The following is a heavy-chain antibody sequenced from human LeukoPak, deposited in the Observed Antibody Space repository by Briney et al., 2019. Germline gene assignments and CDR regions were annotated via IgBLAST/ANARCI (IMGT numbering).Heavy chain of an antibody. J-gene: IGHJ4*02. V-gene: IGHV3-21*01. Sequence: GGSLRLSCAASGFTFSSYSMNWVRQAPGKGLEWVSSISSSSSYIYYADSVKGRFTISRDNAKNSLYLQMNSLRAEDTAVYYCASIQLRNYYFDYWGQGTLVTVSS. CDR3: ASIQLRNYYFDY. CDR1: GFTFSSYS. D-gene: IGHD5-18*01. CDR2: ISSSSSYI.